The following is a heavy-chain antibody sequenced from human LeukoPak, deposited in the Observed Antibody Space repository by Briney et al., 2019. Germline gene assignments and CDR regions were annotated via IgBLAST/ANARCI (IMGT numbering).Heavy chain of an antibody. CDR1: RFTFSNYW. CDR3: ARDRRYNSWSNDRFDY. D-gene: IGHD6-13*01. Sequence: GGSLRLSCVASRFTFSNYWMTWVRQAPGKGLEWVANIKQDGSEKNYVDSVKGRFTISRDNAENSLYLQMNSLRAEDTGVYYCARDRRYNSWSNDRFDYWGQGTLVTVSS. V-gene: IGHV3-7*01. J-gene: IGHJ4*02. CDR2: IKQDGSEK.